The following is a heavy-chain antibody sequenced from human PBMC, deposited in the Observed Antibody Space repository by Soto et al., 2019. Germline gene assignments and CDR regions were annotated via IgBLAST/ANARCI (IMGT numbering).Heavy chain of an antibody. V-gene: IGHV1-18*01. Sequence: QVQLVQSGAEVKKPGASVKVSCKASGYTFASYAISWMRQAPGQGLEWMGWISAYNGNTNYAQKLQGRVTMTTDTSTRTAYMELRSLRSEDTAVHYCARDPPPPDYWGQGTLVTVSS. J-gene: IGHJ4*02. CDR1: GYTFASYA. CDR2: ISAYNGNT. CDR3: ARDPPPPDY.